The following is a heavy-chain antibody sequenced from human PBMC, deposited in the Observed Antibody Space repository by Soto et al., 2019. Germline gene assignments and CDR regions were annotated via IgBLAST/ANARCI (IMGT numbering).Heavy chain of an antibody. CDR1: GYTLTELF. Sequence: GSVKVSCLVCGYTLTELFMHGVRQAPGKGLEWMGGFDPEDGETIYAQKFQGRVTMTEDTSTDTAYMELSSLRSEDTAGYYCATDRLSVFDYWGQGTLVTVSS. V-gene: IGHV1-24*01. CDR3: ATDRLSVFDY. D-gene: IGHD3-10*01. J-gene: IGHJ4*02. CDR2: FDPEDGET.